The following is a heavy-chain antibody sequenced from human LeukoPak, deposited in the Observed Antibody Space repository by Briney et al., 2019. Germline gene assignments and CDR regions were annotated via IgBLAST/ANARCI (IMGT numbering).Heavy chain of an antibody. CDR2: IIPIFGTA. V-gene: IGHV1-69*13. Sequence: ASVKVSCKASGGTFSSYAISWVRQAPGQGLEWMGGIIPIFGTANYAQKFQGRVTITADESTSTAYMELSSLRSEDTAEYYCARDHGSGSYDYWGQGTLVTVSS. CDR1: GGTFSSYA. J-gene: IGHJ4*02. D-gene: IGHD1-26*01. CDR3: ARDHGSGSYDY.